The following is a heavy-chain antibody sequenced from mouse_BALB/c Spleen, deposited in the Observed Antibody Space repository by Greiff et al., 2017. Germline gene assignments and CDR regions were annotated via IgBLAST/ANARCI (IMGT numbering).Heavy chain of an antibody. CDR3: ASLEDTMDY. V-gene: IGHV1S137*01. Sequence: QVQLQQSGAELVRPGVSVKISCKGSGYTFTDYAMHWVKQSHAKSLEWIGVISTYYGDASYNQKFKGKATMTVDKSSSTAYMELARLTSEDSAICYCASLEDTMDYWGQGTSVTVSS. D-gene: IGHD2-10*02. CDR1: GYTFTDYA. CDR2: ISTYYGDA. J-gene: IGHJ4*01.